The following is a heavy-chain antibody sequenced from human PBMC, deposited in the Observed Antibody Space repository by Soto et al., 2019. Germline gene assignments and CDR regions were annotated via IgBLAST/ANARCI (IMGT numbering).Heavy chain of an antibody. CDR2: INAGNGNT. J-gene: IGHJ6*02. CDR1: GYTFSNYA. CDR3: ARDQGHYDFWSGSSRNYYFYYGMDV. Sequence: ASVKVSCKASGYTFSNYAIHWVCQAPGQRLEWMGWINAGNGNTKYSQKFQGRVTITRDTSASTTYMELNSLRSEDTAVYYCARDQGHYDFWSGSSRNYYFYYGMDVWGQGTTVTVS. V-gene: IGHV1-3*01. D-gene: IGHD3-3*01.